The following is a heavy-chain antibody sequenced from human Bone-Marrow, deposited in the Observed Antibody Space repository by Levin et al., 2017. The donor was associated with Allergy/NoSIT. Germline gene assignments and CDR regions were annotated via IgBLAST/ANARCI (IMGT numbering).Heavy chain of an antibody. CDR2: IYSGGST. V-gene: IGHV3-53*01. CDR3: ARVVWNYYDSSGYYNY. J-gene: IGHJ4*02. D-gene: IGHD3-22*01. CDR1: GFTVSSNY. Sequence: GESLKISCAASGFTVSSNYMSWVRQAPGKGLEWVSVIYSGGSTYYADSVKGRFTISRDNSKNTLYLQMNILRAEDTAVYYCARVVWNYYDSSGYYNYWGQGTLVTVSS.